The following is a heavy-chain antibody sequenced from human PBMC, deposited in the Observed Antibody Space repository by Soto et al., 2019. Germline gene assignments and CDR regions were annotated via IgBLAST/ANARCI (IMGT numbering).Heavy chain of an antibody. D-gene: IGHD6-19*01. CDR3: ARFPVDKYYSHYGMDV. CDR1: GFTFSSYA. CDR2: IPGSGGGT. J-gene: IGHJ6*02. Sequence: GGSLRLSCAASGFTFSSYAMSWVRQAAGKGLEWVSSIPGSGGGTTSYADSVKGRFTISRDNSKNTLYLQMNSLRAEDTAVYYCARFPVDKYYSHYGMDVWGQGTKVTVSS. V-gene: IGHV3-23*01.